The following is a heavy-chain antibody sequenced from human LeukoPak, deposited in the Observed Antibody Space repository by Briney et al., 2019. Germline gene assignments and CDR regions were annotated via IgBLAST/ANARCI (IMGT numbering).Heavy chain of an antibody. CDR1: GFTFSSYS. V-gene: IGHV3-48*01. J-gene: IGHJ3*02. D-gene: IGHD3-10*01. CDR2: ISSSSSTI. CDR3: AKDLQYYYGSGSYPDAFDI. Sequence: GGSLRLSCAASGFTFSSYSMNWVRQAPGKGLEWVSYISSSSSTIYYADSVKGRFTISRDNAKNSLHLQMNSLRAEDTAVYYCAKDLQYYYGSGSYPDAFDIWGQGTMVTVSS.